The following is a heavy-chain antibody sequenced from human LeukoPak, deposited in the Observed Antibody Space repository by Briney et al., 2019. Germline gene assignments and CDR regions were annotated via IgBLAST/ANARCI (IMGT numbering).Heavy chain of an antibody. CDR1: GYTFTGYY. V-gene: IGHV1-2*02. D-gene: IGHD6-19*01. CDR3: ARDLGSGWMIVDY. J-gene: IGHJ4*02. CDR2: INSNSGGT. Sequence: EASVKVSCKASGYTFTGYYIHWVRQAPGQGLEWMGWINSNSGGTNSAQKFQGRVTLTRDTSISTAYLELSSLRSDDTAVYYCARDLGSGWMIVDYWGQGTLVTVSS.